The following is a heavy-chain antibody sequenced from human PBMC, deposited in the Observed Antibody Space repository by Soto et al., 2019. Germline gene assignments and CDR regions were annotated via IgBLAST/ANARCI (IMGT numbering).Heavy chain of an antibody. Sequence: EVQLVESGGVSVQPGGSLRLSCTASGFTLSNYWMHWVRQAPGKGLVWVSRINTDGSTTTYADSVKGRFTISRDNAKNTLYLQMNSLRDEDTAVYSCVRIRRGDGYTFGYWGQGTLVTVSS. J-gene: IGHJ4*02. CDR2: INTDGSTT. CDR1: GFTLSNYW. V-gene: IGHV3-74*01. CDR3: VRIRRGDGYTFGY. D-gene: IGHD5-12*01.